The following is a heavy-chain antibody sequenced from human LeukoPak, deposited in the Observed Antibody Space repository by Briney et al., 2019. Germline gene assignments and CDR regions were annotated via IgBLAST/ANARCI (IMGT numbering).Heavy chain of an antibody. CDR2: IKQDGSEK. Sequence: PGGSLRLSCAASVFTFSSYWMSWVRQAPGKGLEWVANIKQDGSEKYYVDSVKGRFTTSRDNAKNSLYLQMNSLRAEDTAVYYCARDELLWFGELSNFDYWGQGTLVTVSS. CDR1: VFTFSSYW. CDR3: ARDELLWFGELSNFDY. D-gene: IGHD3-10*01. J-gene: IGHJ4*02. V-gene: IGHV3-7*01.